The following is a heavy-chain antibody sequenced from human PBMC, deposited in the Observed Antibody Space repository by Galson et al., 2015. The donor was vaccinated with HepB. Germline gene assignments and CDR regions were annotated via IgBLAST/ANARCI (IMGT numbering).Heavy chain of an antibody. V-gene: IGHV3-48*01. D-gene: IGHD5-24*01. J-gene: IGHJ4*02. CDR1: GFSFSTYA. Sequence: SLRLSCAASGFSFSTYAMHWARQAPGKGLEWISYITPTGTTTHYADSVKGRFTISRDNARNSLYLQMNSLRAEDTAVYYCAPLTSRRDGYNVDYWGQGTLVTVSS. CDR2: ITPTGTTT. CDR3: APLTSRRDGYNVDY.